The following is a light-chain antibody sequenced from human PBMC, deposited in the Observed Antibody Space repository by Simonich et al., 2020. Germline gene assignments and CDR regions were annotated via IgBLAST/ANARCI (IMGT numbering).Light chain of an antibody. CDR3: QQYNNWPWT. V-gene: IGKV3-15*01. CDR2: GAS. J-gene: IGKJ1*01. Sequence: EIVMTQSPATLSVSPGERATLSCRASQSVSSNLAWYQHKPCQAPRLLIYGASTRATGIPARFSGSGSGTEFTLTISSMQSEDFAVYYCQQYNNWPWTFGQGTKVEIK. CDR1: QSVSSN.